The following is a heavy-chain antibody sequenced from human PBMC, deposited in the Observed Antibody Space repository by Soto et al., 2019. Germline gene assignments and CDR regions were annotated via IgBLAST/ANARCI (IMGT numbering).Heavy chain of an antibody. V-gene: IGHV3-33*01. CDR2: IWYDGSNK. Sequence: GGSLRLSCAASGFTFSNLGMHWVRQAPDKGLEWVAAIWYDGSNKYYADSVKGRFTISRDNSKNTLDLQMNSLRAEDTAVYYCARGGVGAFYYFDYWGQGT. CDR1: GFTFSNLG. CDR3: ARGGVGAFYYFDY. J-gene: IGHJ4*02. D-gene: IGHD1-26*01.